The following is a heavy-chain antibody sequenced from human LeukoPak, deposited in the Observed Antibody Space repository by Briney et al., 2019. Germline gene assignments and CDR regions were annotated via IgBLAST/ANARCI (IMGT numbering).Heavy chain of an antibody. CDR3: ARGRQPLDY. J-gene: IGHJ4*02. V-gene: IGHV3-48*01. Sequence: PGGSLRLSCAASGFTFSSYSMNWVRQAPGKGLEWVSYISSSSSTIYYADSVKGRFTISRDNAKNSLYLQMNSLRAEDTAVYYCARGRQPLDYWGQGTLVTVFS. CDR1: GFTFSSYS. CDR2: ISSSSSTI. D-gene: IGHD6-13*01.